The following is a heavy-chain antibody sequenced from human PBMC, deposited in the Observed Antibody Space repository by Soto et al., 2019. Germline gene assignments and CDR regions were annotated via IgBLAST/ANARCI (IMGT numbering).Heavy chain of an antibody. D-gene: IGHD2-21*01. Sequence: SETLSLTCAISGDSVSSNSAAWNWIRQSPSRGLEWLGSTYYRSKWYNDYAVSVKSRITINPDTSKNQFSLQLNSVTAEDTAVYYCAREDGESDDFDIWGQGTMVTVSS. J-gene: IGHJ3*02. CDR2: TYYRSKWYN. V-gene: IGHV6-1*01. CDR3: AREDGESDDFDI. CDR1: GDSVSSNSAA.